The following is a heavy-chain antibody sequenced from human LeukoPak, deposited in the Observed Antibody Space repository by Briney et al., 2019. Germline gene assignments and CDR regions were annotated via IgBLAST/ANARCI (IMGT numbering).Heavy chain of an antibody. J-gene: IGHJ4*02. Sequence: GGSLRLSCAASGFTFSSYAMHWVRQAPGKGLEWVAVISYDGSNKYYADSVKGRFTISRDNSKNTLYLQMNSLRAEDTAVYYCAKDRRTTRAFDYWGQGTLVTVSS. D-gene: IGHD1-1*01. CDR3: AKDRRTTRAFDY. CDR2: ISYDGSNK. V-gene: IGHV3-30-3*01. CDR1: GFTFSSYA.